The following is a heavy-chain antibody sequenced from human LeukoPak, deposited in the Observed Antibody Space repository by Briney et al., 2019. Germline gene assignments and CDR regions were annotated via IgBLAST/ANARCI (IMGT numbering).Heavy chain of an antibody. V-gene: IGHV1-8*03. J-gene: IGHJ3*02. CDR3: ARDHRYCSGGTCLPAFDI. Sequence: ASVKVSCKASGYTFTNYDINWVRQATGQGLEWMGWMNPNSDHTAYAQKFQGRVTITRNTSITTAYMELSSLRSEDTAVYYCARDHRYCSGGTCLPAFDIWGQGTMVAVSS. D-gene: IGHD2-15*01. CDR1: GYTFTNYD. CDR2: MNPNSDHT.